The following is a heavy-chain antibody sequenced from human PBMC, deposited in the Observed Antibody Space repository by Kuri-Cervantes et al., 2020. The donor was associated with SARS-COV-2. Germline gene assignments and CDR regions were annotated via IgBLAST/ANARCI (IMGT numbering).Heavy chain of an antibody. J-gene: IGHJ4*02. D-gene: IGHD3-22*01. CDR1: GFTFSSYA. V-gene: IGHV3-64*01. CDR2: ISSNGGST. Sequence: GESLKISCAASGFTFSSYAMHWVRQAPGKGLEYVSAISSNGGSTYYANSVKGRFTISRDNSKNTLYLQMGSLRAEDMAVYYCARVNYCDSSGYYYDYFDYWAQGTLFTVSS. CDR3: ARVNYCDSSGYYYDYFDY.